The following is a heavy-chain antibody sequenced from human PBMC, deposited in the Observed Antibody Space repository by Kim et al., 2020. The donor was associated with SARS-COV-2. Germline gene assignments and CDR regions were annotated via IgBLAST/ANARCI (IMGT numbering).Heavy chain of an antibody. V-gene: IGHV3-11*06. Sequence: GGSLRLSCAASGFTFSDYYMSWIRQAPGKGLEWVSYISSSSSYTNYADSVKGRFTISRDNAKNSLYLQMNSLRAEDTAVYYCARDGYNSRTPEYYFDYWGQGTLVTVSS. CDR2: ISSSSSYT. CDR3: ARDGYNSRTPEYYFDY. J-gene: IGHJ4*02. CDR1: GFTFSDYY. D-gene: IGHD5-12*01.